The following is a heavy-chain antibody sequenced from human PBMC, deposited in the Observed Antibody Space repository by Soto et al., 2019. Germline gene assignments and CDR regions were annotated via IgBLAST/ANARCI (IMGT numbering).Heavy chain of an antibody. Sequence: SETLSLTCTVSGGSISSYYWSWIRQPPGKGLEWIGYIYYSGSTNYNPSLKSRVTISVDTSNNQYSLKLSSVTAADTAVYYCARGVLEWLLRDSYYYYMDVWGKGTTVTVSS. CDR3: ARGVLEWLLRDSYYYYMDV. CDR2: IYYSGST. CDR1: GGSISSYY. J-gene: IGHJ6*03. V-gene: IGHV4-59*01. D-gene: IGHD3-3*01.